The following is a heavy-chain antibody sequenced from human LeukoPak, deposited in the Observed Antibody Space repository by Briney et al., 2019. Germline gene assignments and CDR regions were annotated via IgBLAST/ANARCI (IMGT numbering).Heavy chain of an antibody. V-gene: IGHV1-2*02. CDR1: GYTFTGYY. CDR2: INPNSGGT. CDR3: ARPRYCSSTSCYIPMDV. J-gene: IGHJ6*03. D-gene: IGHD2-2*02. Sequence: GASVKVSCKASGYTFTGYYMHWVRQAPGQGLEWMGWINPNSGGTNYAQKFQGRVTMTRDTSISTAYMELSRLRSDDTAVYYCARPRYCSSTSCYIPMDVWGKGTTVTVSS.